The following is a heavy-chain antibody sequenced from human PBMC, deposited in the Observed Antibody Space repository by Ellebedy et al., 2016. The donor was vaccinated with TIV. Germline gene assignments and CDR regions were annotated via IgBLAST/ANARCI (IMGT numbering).Heavy chain of an antibody. CDR2: ISNTGRNI. D-gene: IGHD5-24*01. Sequence: GESLKISXAASGFTFSSYNMNWVRQAPGKGLEWVCSISNTGRNIYYGDSVKGRFTISRDNAKNSLYLQMNSLRAEDTAVYFCARGEGWIDNWGQGTLVTVSS. V-gene: IGHV3-21*06. J-gene: IGHJ4*02. CDR3: ARGEGWIDN. CDR1: GFTFSSYN.